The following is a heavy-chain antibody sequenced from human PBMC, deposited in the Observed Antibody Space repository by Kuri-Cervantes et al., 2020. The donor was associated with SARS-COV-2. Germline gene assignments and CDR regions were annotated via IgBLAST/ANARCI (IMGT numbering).Heavy chain of an antibody. V-gene: IGHV4-39*01. D-gene: IGHD3-3*01. CDR3: ARQMMSSITIFGVVITRNWFDP. CDR1: GGSFSSYY. Sequence: SETLSLTCAVYGGSFSSYYWGWIRQPPGKGLEWIGSIYYSGSTYYNPSLKSRVTISVDTSKNQLSLKLSSVTAADTVVYYCARQMMSSITIFGVVITRNWFDPWGQGTLVTVSS. J-gene: IGHJ5*02. CDR2: IYYSGST.